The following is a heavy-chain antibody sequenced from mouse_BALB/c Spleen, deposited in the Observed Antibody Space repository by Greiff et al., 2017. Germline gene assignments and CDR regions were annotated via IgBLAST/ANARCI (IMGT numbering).Heavy chain of an antibody. J-gene: IGHJ2*01. V-gene: IGHV3-2*02. CDR3: ARRGDRGYYFDY. CDR1: GYSITSDYA. Sequence: DVKLVESGPGLVKPSQSLSLTCTVTGYSITSDYAWNWIRQFPGNKLEWMGYISYSGSTSYNPSLKSRISITRDTSKNQFFLQLNSVTTEDTATYYCARRGDRGYYFDYWGQGTTLTVSP. CDR2: ISYSGST. D-gene: IGHD3-3*01.